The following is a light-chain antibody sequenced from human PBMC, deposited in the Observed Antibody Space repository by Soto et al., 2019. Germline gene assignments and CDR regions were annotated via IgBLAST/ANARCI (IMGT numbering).Light chain of an antibody. CDR2: DAS. CDR3: HQYASSPWT. CDR1: QSVSSTY. Sequence: EIVLTQSPGTLSLSPGDRATLSCRASQSVSSTYLAWYQQKPGQAPRLLIYDASTRAAGIPDRFSGSGSGTDFTLTISRPEAEDFAVYYCHQYASSPWTFGQGAKVEIK. J-gene: IGKJ1*01. V-gene: IGKV3-20*01.